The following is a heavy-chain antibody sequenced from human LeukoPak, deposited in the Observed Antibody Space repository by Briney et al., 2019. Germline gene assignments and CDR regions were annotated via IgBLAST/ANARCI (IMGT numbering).Heavy chain of an antibody. J-gene: IGHJ4*02. CDR3: ARATDYYYDSSGYYLDY. Sequence: SETLSLTCTVSGGSISSYYWSWIRQPPGKGLEWIGYIYTSGSTNYNPSLKSRVTISVDTSKNQFSLKLSSVTAADTAVYYCARATDYYYDSSGYYLDYWGQGTLVTVSS. D-gene: IGHD3-22*01. CDR2: IYTSGST. V-gene: IGHV4-4*09. CDR1: GGSISSYY.